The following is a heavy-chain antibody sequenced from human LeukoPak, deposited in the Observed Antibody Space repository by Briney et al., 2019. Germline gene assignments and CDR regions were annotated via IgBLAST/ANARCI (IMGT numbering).Heavy chain of an antibody. D-gene: IGHD2-15*01. Sequence: SVKVSCKASGGTFSSYAISWVRQAPGQGLEWMGRIIPILGIANYAQKFQGRVTITADKSTSTAYMELSSLRSEDTAVYYCARLSSGGSRSAAFDIWGQGTMVTVSS. CDR3: ARLSSGGSRSAAFDI. CDR1: GGTFSSYA. J-gene: IGHJ3*02. V-gene: IGHV1-69*04. CDR2: IIPILGIA.